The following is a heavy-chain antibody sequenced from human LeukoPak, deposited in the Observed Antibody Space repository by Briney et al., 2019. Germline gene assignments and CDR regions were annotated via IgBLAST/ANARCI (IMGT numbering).Heavy chain of an antibody. J-gene: IGHJ4*02. Sequence: PGGSLRLSCAASGFTFSSYWMHWVRQAPGKGLVWLSRISGGGSATSYADSVKGRFTISRDNAQNTLYLQMNSLRPEDTAVYYCASGVLAAMVPDYWGQGILVTVSS. CDR3: ASGVLAAMVPDY. CDR1: GFTFSSYW. V-gene: IGHV3-74*01. CDR2: ISGGGSAT. D-gene: IGHD5-18*01.